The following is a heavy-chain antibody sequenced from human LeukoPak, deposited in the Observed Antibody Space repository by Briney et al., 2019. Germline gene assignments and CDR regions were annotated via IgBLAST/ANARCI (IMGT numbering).Heavy chain of an antibody. D-gene: IGHD3-22*01. Sequence: PGGSLRLSCAASGFTFSSYGMHWVRQAPGKGVEWVAVISYDGSNKYYADSVKGRFTISRDNSKNTLYLQMNSLRAEDTAVYYCAKSYDSSGYYLDYYYGMDVWGQGTTVTVSS. CDR3: AKSYDSSGYYLDYYYGMDV. CDR1: GFTFSSYG. J-gene: IGHJ6*02. V-gene: IGHV3-30*18. CDR2: ISYDGSNK.